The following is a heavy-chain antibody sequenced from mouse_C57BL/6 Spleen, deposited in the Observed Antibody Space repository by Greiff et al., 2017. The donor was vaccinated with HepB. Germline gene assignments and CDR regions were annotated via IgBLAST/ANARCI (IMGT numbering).Heavy chain of an antibody. J-gene: IGHJ1*03. CDR3: TGRWLPYWYFDV. V-gene: IGHV6-3*01. CDR2: IRLKSDNYAT. CDR1: GFTFSNYW. Sequence: EVMLVESGGGLVQPGGSMKLSCVASGFTFSNYWMNWVRQSPEKGLEWVAQIRLKSDNYATHYAESVKGRFTISRDDSKSSVYLQMNNLRAEDTGIYYCTGRWLPYWYFDVWGTGTTVTVSS. D-gene: IGHD2-2*01.